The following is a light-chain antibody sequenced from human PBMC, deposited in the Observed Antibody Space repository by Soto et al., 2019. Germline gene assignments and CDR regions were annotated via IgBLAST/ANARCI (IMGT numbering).Light chain of an antibody. CDR3: CSYAGSSIWG. J-gene: IGLJ3*02. Sequence: QSVLTQPASVSGSLGQSSTISCRGSGSDVGNYNLVSWYQQQPGTAPKLIIYEVNKAPSGVSNRFSGSKSGNTASLTISGLQPDDESHYYCCSYAGSSIWGFGGGTKVTVL. CDR1: GSDVGNYNL. CDR2: EVN. V-gene: IGLV2-23*02.